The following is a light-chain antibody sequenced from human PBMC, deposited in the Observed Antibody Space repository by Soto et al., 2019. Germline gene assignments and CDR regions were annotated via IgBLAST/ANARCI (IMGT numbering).Light chain of an antibody. CDR1: QSVSSY. Sequence: EIVLTQSPAILYLSPGERATLSCRASQSVSSYLAWYQHKPGQAPRLLIYDASNRATGIPARFSGSGSGTDFTLTISSLEPEDFAVYYCQQRSKWLLTFGGGSKVEIK. J-gene: IGKJ4*01. CDR3: QQRSKWLLT. V-gene: IGKV3-11*01. CDR2: DAS.